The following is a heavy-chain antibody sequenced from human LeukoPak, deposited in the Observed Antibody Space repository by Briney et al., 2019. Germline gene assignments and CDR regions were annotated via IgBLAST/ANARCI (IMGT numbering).Heavy chain of an antibody. J-gene: IGHJ6*02. CDR2: IYYSGST. CDR3: ASVTTYYYYYGMDV. Sequence: PSETLSLTCTVSGGSISSYYWSWIRQPPGKGLEWIGYIYYSGSTNYNPSLKSRVTISVDTSKNQFSPKLSSVTAADTAVYYCASVTTYYYYYGMDVWGQGTTVTVSS. D-gene: IGHD4-17*01. CDR1: GGSISSYY. V-gene: IGHV4-59*12.